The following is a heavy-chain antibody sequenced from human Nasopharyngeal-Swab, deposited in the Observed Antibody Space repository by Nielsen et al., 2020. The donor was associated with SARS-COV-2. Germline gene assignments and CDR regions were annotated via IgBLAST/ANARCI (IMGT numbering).Heavy chain of an antibody. D-gene: IGHD3-22*01. CDR2: ISSSSSYL. CDR3: ASPRGYYDSSGAFDY. CDR1: GFTFSSYS. V-gene: IGHV3-21*01. J-gene: IGHJ4*02. Sequence: GGSLRLSCAASGFTFSSYSMNRVRQAPGKGLEWVSSISSSSSYLYYADSVKGRFTISRDNAKNSLYLQMNSLRAEDTAVYYCASPRGYYDSSGAFDYWGQGTLVTVSS.